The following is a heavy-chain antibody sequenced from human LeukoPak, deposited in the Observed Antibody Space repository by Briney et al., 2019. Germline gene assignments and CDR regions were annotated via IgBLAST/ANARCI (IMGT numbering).Heavy chain of an antibody. V-gene: IGHV3-9*01. Sequence: GGSLRLSCAASGFRFDDYAMHWVRQAPGKGLEWVSGISWDSAAIGYADSVRGRFTLSRDNAKNSLFLQMSSLRVEDTALYYCTKRARMGIAAAGDGFHIWGQGTMVTVSS. J-gene: IGHJ3*02. CDR2: ISWDSAAI. CDR1: GFRFDDYA. D-gene: IGHD6-13*01. CDR3: TKRARMGIAAAGDGFHI.